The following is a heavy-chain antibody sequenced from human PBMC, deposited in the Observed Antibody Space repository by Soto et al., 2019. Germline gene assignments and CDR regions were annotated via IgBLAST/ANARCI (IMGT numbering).Heavy chain of an antibody. V-gene: IGHV3-21*01. Sequence: GGSLRLSCAASGFTFSSHNMNWVRQAPGKGLEWVSSISRSSAYIYHADSVKGRFIISRDDAKNSVYLQMNSLRDEDTAVYYCARGTGDYYYASSGYYADGFDIWGQGTMVTVSS. CDR1: GFTFSSHN. CDR2: ISRSSAYI. D-gene: IGHD3-22*01. CDR3: ARGTGDYYYASSGYYADGFDI. J-gene: IGHJ3*02.